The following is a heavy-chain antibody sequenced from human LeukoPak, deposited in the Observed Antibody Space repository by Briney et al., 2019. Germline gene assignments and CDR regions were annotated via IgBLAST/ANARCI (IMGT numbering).Heavy chain of an antibody. CDR3: AKTPEESYDILTGFSSFEY. CDR2: IRGGVGDT. Sequence: GGSLRLSCATSGFTFSSYGMSWVRQAPRKGLEWVSSIRGGVGDTYYAGSVRGRFTISRDNSKDTLYLQMNSLTTEDTAMYFCAKTPEESYDILTGFSSFEYWGQGTLAAVS. D-gene: IGHD3-9*01. V-gene: IGHV3-23*01. J-gene: IGHJ4*02. CDR1: GFTFSSYG.